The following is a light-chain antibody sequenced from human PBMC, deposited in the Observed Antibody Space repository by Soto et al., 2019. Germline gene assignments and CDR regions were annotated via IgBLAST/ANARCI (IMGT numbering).Light chain of an antibody. CDR2: GGS. CDR1: QSISSTY. V-gene: IGKV3-20*01. Sequence: EIVLTQSPGTLSLSPGEGATLSCRASQSISSTYVAWYNQKPGQAPRLLIYGGSSRATGVPDRFGVSGSGTDFTLTISRLEPEDFAVYYCQQYGTSPGTFGQGTKLEIK. J-gene: IGKJ2*01. CDR3: QQYGTSPGT.